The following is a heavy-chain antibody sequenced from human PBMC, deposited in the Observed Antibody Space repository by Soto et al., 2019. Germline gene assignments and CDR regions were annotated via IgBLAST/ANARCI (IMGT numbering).Heavy chain of an antibody. CDR3: AGLYYYDSSGYPDFDY. CDR2: ISYDGSNK. CDR1: GFTFSSYG. Sequence: GGSLRLSCAASGFTFSSYGMHWVRQAPGKGLEWVAVISYDGSNKYYADSVKGRFTISRDNSKNTLYLQMNSLRAEDTAVYYCAGLYYYDSSGYPDFDYWGQGTLVTVSS. V-gene: IGHV3-30*03. D-gene: IGHD3-22*01. J-gene: IGHJ4*02.